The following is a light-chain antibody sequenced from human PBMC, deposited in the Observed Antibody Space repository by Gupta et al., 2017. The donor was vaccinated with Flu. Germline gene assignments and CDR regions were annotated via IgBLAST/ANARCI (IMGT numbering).Light chain of an antibody. CDR2: GAS. Sequence: DNQMTPSPSSPFSYVGDRVTITCRASQSISNYLNWYQQKPGKAPKLLIYGASSLHSGVPSRFSGSGSGTDFTLTISSLQPEDFATYYCQQSYSTPFFGPGTKVDIK. CDR3: QQSYSTPF. CDR1: QSISNY. J-gene: IGKJ3*01. V-gene: IGKV1-39*01.